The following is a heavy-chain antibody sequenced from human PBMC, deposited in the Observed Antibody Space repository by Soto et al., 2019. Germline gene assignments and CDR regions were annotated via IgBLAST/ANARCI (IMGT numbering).Heavy chain of an antibody. CDR3: AKNGVVTVAIWDNWLDP. Sequence: GGSLRLSCAASGFTFSSYAMNWVRQAPGKGLEWVSSISGSGGSTYYAASVKGRFTISRVNSKNTLYLQMNSLRAEDTAVYFCAKNGVVTVAIWDNWLDPWGQGTLVTVSS. J-gene: IGHJ5*02. V-gene: IGHV3-23*01. CDR2: ISGSGGST. D-gene: IGHD2-2*02. CDR1: GFTFSSYA.